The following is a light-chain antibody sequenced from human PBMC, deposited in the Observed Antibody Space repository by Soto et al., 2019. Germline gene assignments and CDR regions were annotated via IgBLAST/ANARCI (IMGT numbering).Light chain of an antibody. CDR2: GAT. CDR1: QGVSRR. CDR3: QQYNNWPPLT. J-gene: IGKJ4*01. V-gene: IGKV3-15*01. Sequence: EIVMTQSPATLSLSPGERATLSCRASQGVSRRLAWYQQKPGQAPRLLIYGATTRATGTPARFSGSGSGTEFTLTISSLQSEDFAVYYCQQYNNWPPLTFGGGTKVEIK.